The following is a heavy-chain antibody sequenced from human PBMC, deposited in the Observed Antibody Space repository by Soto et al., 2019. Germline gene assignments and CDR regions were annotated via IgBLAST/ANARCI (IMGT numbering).Heavy chain of an antibody. CDR3: AGHSSGWYNWFDP. CDR2: ISGSGGST. J-gene: IGHJ5*02. V-gene: IGHV3-23*01. Sequence: GGSLRLSCSASGFTFSSYAMSWVRHSPGKGLEWVSAISGSGGSTCYADSVKGRFTISRDNSKNTLYLQMNSLRAEDTAVYYCAGHSSGWYNWFDPWGQGTLVTVSS. D-gene: IGHD6-19*01. CDR1: GFTFSSYA.